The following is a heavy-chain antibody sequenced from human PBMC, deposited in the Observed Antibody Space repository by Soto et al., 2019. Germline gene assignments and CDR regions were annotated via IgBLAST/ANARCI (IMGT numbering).Heavy chain of an antibody. CDR1: GFTFSDYY. CDR2: ISSSSSYT. Sequence: GGSLRLSCAASGFTFSDYYMSWIRQAPGKGLEWVSYISSSSSYTNYADSVKGRFIISRDNAKNSLYLQMNSLRAEDTAVYYCAIVNTSSSFDYWGQGTLVTVSS. CDR3: AIVNTSSSFDY. J-gene: IGHJ4*02. D-gene: IGHD6-6*01. V-gene: IGHV3-11*06.